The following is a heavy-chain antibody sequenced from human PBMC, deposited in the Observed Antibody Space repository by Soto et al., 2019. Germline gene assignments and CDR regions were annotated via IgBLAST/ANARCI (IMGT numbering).Heavy chain of an antibody. Sequence: QVQLVQSGAEVKKPGASVKVSCKASGYTFTSYSISWVRQAPGQGLEWMGGIIPIFGTANYAQKFQGRVTITADESTSTAYMELSSLRSEDTAVYYCARGPSSSGYHNWFDPWGQGTLVTVSS. J-gene: IGHJ5*02. D-gene: IGHD3-22*01. CDR1: GYTFTSYS. CDR3: ARGPSSSGYHNWFDP. CDR2: IIPIFGTA. V-gene: IGHV1-69*13.